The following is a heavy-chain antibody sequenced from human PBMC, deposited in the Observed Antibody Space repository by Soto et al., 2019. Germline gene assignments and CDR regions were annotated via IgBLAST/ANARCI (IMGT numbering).Heavy chain of an antibody. CDR1: GGSISSYY. CDR2: IYYSGST. J-gene: IGHJ6*03. CDR3: ARGPPIGFPLVRDYYYYMDV. V-gene: IGHV4-59*01. D-gene: IGHD2-8*02. Sequence: SETLSLTCTVSGGSISSYYWSWIRQPPGKGLEWIGYIYYSGSTNYNPSLKSRVTISVDTSKNQFSLKLSSATAADTAVYYCARGPPIGFPLVRDYYYYMDVWGKGTTVTVSS.